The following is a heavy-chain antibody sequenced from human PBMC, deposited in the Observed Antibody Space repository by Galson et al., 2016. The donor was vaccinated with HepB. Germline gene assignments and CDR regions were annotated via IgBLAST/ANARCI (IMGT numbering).Heavy chain of an antibody. V-gene: IGHV4-38-2*01. CDR3: AKSRNDYNSASGYDY. D-gene: IGHD1-1*01. CDR1: GYSISSVYY. J-gene: IGHJ4*02. CDR2: IFHTGGT. Sequence: ETLSLTCAVSGYSISSVYYWGWIRQPPGKGLEWIGTIFHTGGTYYNPSLKSRVTISMNMSKNQFFLKLSSVTAADTAVYYCAKSRNDYNSASGYDYWGQGTLVTVSS.